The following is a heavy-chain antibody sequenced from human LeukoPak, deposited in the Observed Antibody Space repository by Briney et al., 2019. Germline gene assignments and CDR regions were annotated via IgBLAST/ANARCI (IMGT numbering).Heavy chain of an antibody. D-gene: IGHD1-14*01. CDR2: ISWDGGGT. CDR3: TTQAVFEPLGN. CDR1: GFTFDDYA. Sequence: GGSLRLSCAASGFTFDDYAMHWVRQAPGKGLEWVSLISWDGGGTFYADSVKGRFTISRDNSKNSLYLQMNSLRVEDTALYYCTTQAVFEPLGNWGQGTLVTVSS. V-gene: IGHV3-43D*03. J-gene: IGHJ4*02.